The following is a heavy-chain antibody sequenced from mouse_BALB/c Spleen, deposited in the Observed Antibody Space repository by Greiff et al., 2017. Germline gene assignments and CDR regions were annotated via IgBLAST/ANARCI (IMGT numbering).Heavy chain of an antibody. CDR2: ISSGSSTI. CDR3: ARHKLTGKGYFDV. V-gene: IGHV5-17*02. CDR1: GFTFSSFG. J-gene: IGHJ1*01. Sequence: DVKLVESGGGLVQPGGSRKLSCAASGFTFSSFGMHWVRQAPEKGLEWVAYISSGSSTIYYADTVKGRFTISRDNPKNTLFLQMTSLRSEDTAMYYCARHKLTGKGYFDVWGAGTTVTVSS. D-gene: IGHD4-1*01.